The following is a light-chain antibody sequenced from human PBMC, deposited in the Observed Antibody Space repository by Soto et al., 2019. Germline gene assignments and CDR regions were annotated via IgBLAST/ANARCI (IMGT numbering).Light chain of an antibody. CDR2: GAS. J-gene: IGKJ3*01. CDR3: QHYNNWSPDT. CDR1: QSIRSN. V-gene: IGKV3-15*01. Sequence: EIVMTQSPATLSVSPGERATLSCRASQSIRSNLAWYQQRPGQAPRLLIYGASTRATGIPARFSGSGSGTDFTLTISSLQSEDFSVYARQHYNNWSPDTFGPGTKVDIK.